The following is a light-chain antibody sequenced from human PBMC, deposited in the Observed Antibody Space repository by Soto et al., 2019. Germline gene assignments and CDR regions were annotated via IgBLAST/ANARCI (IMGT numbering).Light chain of an antibody. V-gene: IGKV3-11*01. Sequence: EIVLTQSPATLSLSPGDRATLSFSASQTVNIYLAWYQQKPGQPPRLLIYDASNRATGIPARFSGSGSGTDFTLTISSLDPEDFAIYYCQQRSNWPPITFGQGTRLEIK. J-gene: IGKJ5*01. CDR3: QQRSNWPPIT. CDR2: DAS. CDR1: QTVNIY.